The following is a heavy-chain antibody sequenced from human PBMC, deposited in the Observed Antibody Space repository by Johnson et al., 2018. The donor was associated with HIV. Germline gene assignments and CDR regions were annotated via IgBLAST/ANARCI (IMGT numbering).Heavy chain of an antibody. D-gene: IGHD3-10*01. CDR1: GFTFSSYA. J-gene: IGHJ3*02. CDR2: ISYDGSNK. V-gene: IGHV3-30*04. CDR3: ARGGFGEWAAFDI. Sequence: QVQLVESGGGLVQPGRSLRLSCAASGFTFSSYAMHWVRQAPGKGLEWVAVISYDGSNKYYADSVKGRVTISIDNSKNTLYLQMNSLRAEDTAVYYCARGGFGEWAAFDIWGQGTMVTVSS.